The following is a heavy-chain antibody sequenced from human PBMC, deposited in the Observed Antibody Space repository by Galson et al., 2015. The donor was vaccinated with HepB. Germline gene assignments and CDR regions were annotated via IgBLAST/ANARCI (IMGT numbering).Heavy chain of an antibody. CDR3: ASLGYTYGWGVFDY. J-gene: IGHJ4*02. Sequence: SETLSLTCTVSGGSINNYYWNWIRQPPGKGLEWIGYIYYSGSTNYNPSLKSRVTISVDTSKNQFSLKLTSVTAADTAVYYCASLGYTYGWGVFDYWGQGTLVTVSS. CDR1: GGSINNYY. V-gene: IGHV4-59*01. CDR2: IYYSGST. D-gene: IGHD5-18*01.